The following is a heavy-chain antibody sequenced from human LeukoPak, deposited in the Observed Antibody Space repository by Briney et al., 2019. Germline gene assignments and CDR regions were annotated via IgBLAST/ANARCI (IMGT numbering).Heavy chain of an antibody. J-gene: IGHJ4*02. CDR1: GFTFDNYA. CDR2: ISWNSGSI. Sequence: GGSLRLSCAASGFTFDNYAMHWVRQAPGKGLEWVSGISWNSGSIGYADSVKGRFTISRDNAKNSLYLQMNSLRAEDTALYYCAKAVTAYSSSNFDYWGQGTLVTVSS. CDR3: AKAVTAYSSSNFDY. V-gene: IGHV3-9*01. D-gene: IGHD6-6*01.